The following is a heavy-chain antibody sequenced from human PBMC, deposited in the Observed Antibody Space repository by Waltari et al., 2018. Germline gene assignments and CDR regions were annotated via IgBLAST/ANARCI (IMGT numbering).Heavy chain of an antibody. CDR2: ISWNSGSI. CDR1: GFTFDDYA. CDR3: ARLSGYDLLGMDV. D-gene: IGHD5-12*01. V-gene: IGHV3-9*01. Sequence: EVQLVESGGGLVQPGRSLRLSCAASGFTFDDYAMHWVRQAPGKGLEWVSCISWNSGSIGYADSVKGRFTISRDNAKNSLYLQMSSLRSEDTAVYYCARLSGYDLLGMDVWGQGTTVTVSS. J-gene: IGHJ6*02.